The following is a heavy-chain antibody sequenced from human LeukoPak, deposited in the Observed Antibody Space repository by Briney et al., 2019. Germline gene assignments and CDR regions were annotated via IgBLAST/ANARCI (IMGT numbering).Heavy chain of an antibody. Sequence: SVKVSCKASGGTFSSYAISWVRQAPGQGLEWMGGIIPIFGTANYAQKFQGRVTITADESTSTAYMELSSLRSEDTAVYYCARARGNIVVVPAAPYYFDYWGQGTLVTVSS. J-gene: IGHJ4*02. CDR1: GGTFSSYA. D-gene: IGHD2-2*01. V-gene: IGHV1-69*13. CDR3: ARARGNIVVVPAAPYYFDY. CDR2: IIPIFGTA.